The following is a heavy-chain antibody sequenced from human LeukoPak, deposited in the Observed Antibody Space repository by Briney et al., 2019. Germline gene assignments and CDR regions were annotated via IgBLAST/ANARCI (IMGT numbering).Heavy chain of an antibody. CDR3: ARGARYCSSTSCYPNWFDP. J-gene: IGHJ5*02. Sequence: SQTLSLTCTVSGGSISSGGYYWSWIRQPPGKGLEWIGYIYHSGSTYYNPSLKSRVTISVDTSKNQFSLKLSSVTAADTAVYYCARGARYCSSTSCYPNWFDPWGQGTLVTVSS. D-gene: IGHD2-2*01. CDR2: IYHSGST. V-gene: IGHV4-30-2*02. CDR1: GGSISSGGYY.